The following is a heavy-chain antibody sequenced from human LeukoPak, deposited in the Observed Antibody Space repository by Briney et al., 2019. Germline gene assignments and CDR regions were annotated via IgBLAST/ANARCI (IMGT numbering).Heavy chain of an antibody. Sequence: GGSPRLSCAASGFTFSSYAMHWVRQAPGKGLEWVAVISYDGSNKYYADSVKGRFTISRDNSKNTLYLQMNSLRAEDTAVYYCARDMRPFGYCSGGSCYPDYWGQGTLVTVSS. CDR3: ARDMRPFGYCSGGSCYPDY. CDR2: ISYDGSNK. J-gene: IGHJ4*02. V-gene: IGHV3-30*04. CDR1: GFTFSSYA. D-gene: IGHD2-15*01.